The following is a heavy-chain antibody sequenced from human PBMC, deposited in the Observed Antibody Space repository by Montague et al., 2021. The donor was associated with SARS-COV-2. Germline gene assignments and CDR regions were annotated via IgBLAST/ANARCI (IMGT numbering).Heavy chain of an antibody. Sequence: TLSLTCTVSGGSISSGSYYWSWIRQPAGKGLEWIGRIYTSGSTNYNPSLKSRVTISVDTSKNQSSLKLRFVTAATTAMYYCAGGPDATYYYGMDVWGQGTTVTVSS. D-gene: IGHD2-2*01. CDR2: IYTSGST. CDR1: GGSISSGSYY. V-gene: IGHV4-61*02. J-gene: IGHJ6*02. CDR3: AGGPDATYYYGMDV.